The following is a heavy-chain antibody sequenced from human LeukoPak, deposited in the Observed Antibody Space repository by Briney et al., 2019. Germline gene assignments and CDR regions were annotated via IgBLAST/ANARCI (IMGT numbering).Heavy chain of an antibody. CDR2: ISLTGLT. CDR3: SRENGAFSPFGY. V-gene: IGHV4-4*02. D-gene: IGHD2-8*01. J-gene: IGHJ4*02. Sequence: SGTLSLTCVVSGGXISNTNCWSWVRQPPGQGLERIGEISLTGLTHYNPSLESRVTVSLDKSKNQLSLNLTSLTAADTAVYYCSRENGAFSPFGYWGQGTLVTVLS. CDR1: GGXISNTNC.